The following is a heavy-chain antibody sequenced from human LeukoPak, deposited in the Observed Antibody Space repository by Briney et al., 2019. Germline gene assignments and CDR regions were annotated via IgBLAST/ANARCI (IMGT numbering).Heavy chain of an antibody. CDR1: GGSFSGYY. CDR2: INHSGST. V-gene: IGHV4-34*01. CDR3: ASLTVALDSDWVHAFDI. D-gene: IGHD7-27*01. J-gene: IGHJ3*02. Sequence: PSETLSLTCAVYGGSFSGYYWSWIRQPPGKGLEWIGEINHSGSTNYNPSLKSRVTISVDTSKNQFSLKLSSVTAADTAVYYCASLTVALDSDWVHAFDIWGQGTMVTVSS.